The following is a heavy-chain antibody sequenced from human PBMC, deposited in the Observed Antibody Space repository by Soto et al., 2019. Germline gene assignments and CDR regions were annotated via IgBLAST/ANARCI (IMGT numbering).Heavy chain of an antibody. CDR3: ARRTAQNWFDP. CDR2: IYYSGST. D-gene: IGHD5-18*01. J-gene: IGHJ5*02. CDR1: GGSISSYY. V-gene: IGHV4-59*08. Sequence: SETLSLTCTVSGGSISSYYWSWIRQPPGKGLEWIGYIYYSGSTNYNPSLKSRVTISVDTSKNQFSLKLSSVTAADTAVYYCARRTAQNWFDPWGQGTLVTVSS.